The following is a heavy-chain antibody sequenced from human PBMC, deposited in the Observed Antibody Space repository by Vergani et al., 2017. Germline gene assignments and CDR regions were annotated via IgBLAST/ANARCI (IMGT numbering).Heavy chain of an antibody. V-gene: IGHV3-7*01. CDR1: GFNFKNYE. CDR3: ARDMRHVLDA. J-gene: IGHJ5*02. CDR2: IKVDGSEK. Sequence: EIQLVQSGGGLVQPGGSLRLSCIASGFNFKNYEMSWVRQVPGKGPEWVANIKVDGSEKNYVDSVKGRFTISRDNTRNSLYLQSDSLRAEDTGTYYCARDMRHVLDAWGQGALVTVSS. D-gene: IGHD2-2*01.